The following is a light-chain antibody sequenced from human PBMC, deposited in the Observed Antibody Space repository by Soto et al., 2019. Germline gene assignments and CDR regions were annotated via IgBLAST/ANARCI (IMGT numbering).Light chain of an antibody. CDR1: SSDVGDYNY. CDR2: EVS. Sequence: HSALTQPASVSGSPGQSITISCTGTSSDVGDYNYVSWYQPHPGKAPKLMIYEVSNRPSGVSNRFSGSKSGNTASLTISGLQAEDEADYYCSSFTSINTWVFGGGTKLTVL. CDR3: SSFTSINTWV. V-gene: IGLV2-14*01. J-gene: IGLJ3*02.